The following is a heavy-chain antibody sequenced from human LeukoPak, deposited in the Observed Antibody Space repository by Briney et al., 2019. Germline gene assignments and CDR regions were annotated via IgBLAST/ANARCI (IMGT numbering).Heavy chain of an antibody. V-gene: IGHV1-2*02. CDR2: INPNGCAT. Sequence: ASVKVSCKASGYIFTRYHLFWVRQAPGQGLEWMGWINPNGCATRYAKKLQGTVPLTSDTCLRTPYMELSSLTSDDTAVYYCARDERYSDADHHYPDLGYWGQGTLVTASS. CDR3: ARDERYSDADHHYPDLGY. D-gene: IGHD3-9*01. CDR1: GYIFTRYH. J-gene: IGHJ4*02.